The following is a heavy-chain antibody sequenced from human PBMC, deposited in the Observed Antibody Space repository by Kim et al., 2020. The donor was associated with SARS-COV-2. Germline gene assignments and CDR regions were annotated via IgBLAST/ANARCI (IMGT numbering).Heavy chain of an antibody. Sequence: YYNPSLKSRVTISVDTSKNQFSLKLSSVTAADTAVYYCARRIVIGGWFDPWGQGTLVTVSS. CDR3: ARRIVIGGWFDP. V-gene: IGHV4-39*01. J-gene: IGHJ5*02. D-gene: IGHD3-16*02.